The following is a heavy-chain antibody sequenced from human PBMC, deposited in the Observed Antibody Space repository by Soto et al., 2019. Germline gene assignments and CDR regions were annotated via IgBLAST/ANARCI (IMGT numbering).Heavy chain of an antibody. CDR3: ARDKAVAGTDYYYGMDV. CDR1: GGSISSYY. D-gene: IGHD6-19*01. J-gene: IGHJ6*02. V-gene: IGHV4-59*01. CDR2: IYYSGST. Sequence: SETLSLTCTVSGGSISSYYWSWIRQPPGEGLEWIGYIYYSGSTNYNPSLKSRVTISVDTSKNQFSLKLSSVTAADTAVYYCARDKAVAGTDYYYGMDVWGQGTTVTVSS.